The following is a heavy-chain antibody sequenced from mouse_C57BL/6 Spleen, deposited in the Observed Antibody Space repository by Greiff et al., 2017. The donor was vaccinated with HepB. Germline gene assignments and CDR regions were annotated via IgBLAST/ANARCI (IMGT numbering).Heavy chain of an antibody. CDR3: AGDRSYYGSSYRYFDG. J-gene: IGHJ1*03. Sequence: VQLQESGPGLVKPSPSLFLTCSITGFPITSGYYWIWIRQSPGKPLEWMGYITHSGETFYNPSLQSPISITRETSKNQFFLQLNSVTTEDTAMYYCAGDRSYYGSSYRYFDGWGTGTTVTVSS. CDR2: ITHSGET. CDR1: GFPITSGYY. V-gene: IGHV12-3*01. D-gene: IGHD1-1*01.